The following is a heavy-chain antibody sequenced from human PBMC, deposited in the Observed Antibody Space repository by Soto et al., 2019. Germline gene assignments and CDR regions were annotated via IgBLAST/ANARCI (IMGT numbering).Heavy chain of an antibody. V-gene: IGHV3-33*01. D-gene: IGHD3-3*01. Sequence: QVQLVESGGGVVQPGRSLRLSCAASGFTFSSYGLHWVRQAPGKGLEWVAVIWSDGSKYYADSVKGRFTISRDNSQNTLYLQMNSLRAEDTAVYYCAREFWSGPFDYWGQGTLVTVSS. CDR2: IWSDGSK. J-gene: IGHJ4*02. CDR1: GFTFSSYG. CDR3: AREFWSGPFDY.